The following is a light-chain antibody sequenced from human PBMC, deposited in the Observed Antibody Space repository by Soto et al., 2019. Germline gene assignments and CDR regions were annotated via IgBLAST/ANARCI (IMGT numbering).Light chain of an antibody. CDR1: QSVSSN. CDR2: GAF. CDR3: QQYDKWPPIT. J-gene: IGKJ5*01. Sequence: EIVMTQSPATLSVSPGERVTLSCRASQSVSSNLAWYQQKPGQAPRLLIYGAFTRATGIPARFSGSGSGTDFSLTISSLQSEDCAVYYCQQYDKWPPITFVQGTRLEIK. V-gene: IGKV3-15*01.